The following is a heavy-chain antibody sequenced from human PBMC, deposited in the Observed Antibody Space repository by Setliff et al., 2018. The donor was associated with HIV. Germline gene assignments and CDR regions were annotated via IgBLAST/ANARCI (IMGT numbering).Heavy chain of an antibody. V-gene: IGHV4-34*01. CDR3: ARGGLGVVGAIDY. J-gene: IGHJ4*02. CDR1: GGSFSGYY. Sequence: SETLSLTCAVYGGSFSGYYWTWIRQPPGRGLEWIGEIIHSGGTNYNRSLKSRVTISVDTSKNQFSLNLCSVTAADTAVYYCARGGLGVVGAIDYWSQGTLVTVSS. CDR2: IIHSGGT. D-gene: IGHD2-15*01.